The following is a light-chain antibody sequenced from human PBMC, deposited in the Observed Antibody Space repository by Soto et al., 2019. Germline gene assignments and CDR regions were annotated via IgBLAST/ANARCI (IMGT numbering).Light chain of an antibody. CDR3: RSYDSCLCGWV. V-gene: IGLV1-40*01. J-gene: IGLJ2*01. CDR2: GNS. CDR1: SSNIGAGYD. Sequence: QSVLTQPPSVSGAPGQRVTISCTGSSSNIGAGYDVHWYQQLPGTAPKLLIYGNSNRPSGVPDRFSGSKSGTSASLAITGLQAEDDGYYFCRSYDSCLCGWVFGGGSKLTVL.